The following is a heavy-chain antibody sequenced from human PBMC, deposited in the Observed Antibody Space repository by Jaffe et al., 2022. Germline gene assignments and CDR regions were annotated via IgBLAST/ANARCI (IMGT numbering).Heavy chain of an antibody. CDR3: ARDRNTAMGRDAFDI. V-gene: IGHV1-69*08. CDR1: GGTFSSYT. Sequence: QVQLVQSGAEVKKPGSSVKVSCKASGGTFSSYTISWVRQAPGQGLEWMGRIIPILGIANYAQKFQGRVTITADKSTSTAYMELSSLRSEDTAVYYCARDRNTAMGRDAFDIWGQGTMVTVSS. CDR2: IIPILGIA. D-gene: IGHD5-18*01. J-gene: IGHJ3*02.